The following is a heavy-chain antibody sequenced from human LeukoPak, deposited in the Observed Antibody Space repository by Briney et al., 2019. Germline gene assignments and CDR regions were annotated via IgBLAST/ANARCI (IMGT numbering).Heavy chain of an antibody. V-gene: IGHV3-9*01. CDR3: ARGAGNRYYYGMDV. D-gene: IGHD1-14*01. Sequence: GGSLRLSCEASGFIFDDYAMHWVRQAPGKGLEWVSGISWNSGSIAYADSVKGRFTISRDNAKNSLYLQMNSLRAEDTAVYYCARGAGNRYYYGMDVWGQGTTVTVSS. J-gene: IGHJ6*02. CDR1: GFIFDDYA. CDR2: ISWNSGSI.